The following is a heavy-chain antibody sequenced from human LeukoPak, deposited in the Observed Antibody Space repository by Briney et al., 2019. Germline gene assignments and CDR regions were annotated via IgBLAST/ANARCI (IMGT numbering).Heavy chain of an antibody. Sequence: PGGSLRLSCAASGFTFSSYSMNWVRQAPGKGLEWVSSISSSSSYIYYADSVKGRFTISRDNAKNSLYLQMNSLRAEDTAVYYCARGDGYNWYYFDYWGQGTLVTVSS. V-gene: IGHV3-21*01. J-gene: IGHJ4*02. CDR2: ISSSSSYI. D-gene: IGHD5-24*01. CDR3: ARGDGYNWYYFDY. CDR1: GFTFSSYS.